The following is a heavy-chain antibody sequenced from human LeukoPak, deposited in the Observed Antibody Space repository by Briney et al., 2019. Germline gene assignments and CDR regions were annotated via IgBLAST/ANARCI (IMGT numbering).Heavy chain of an antibody. CDR2: IIPIFGTA. Sequence: ASVKVSCKASGGTFSSYAISWVRQAPGQGLEWMGGIIPIFGTANYAQKFQGGVTITADESTSTAYMELSSLRSEDTAVYYCARYVTGWDNWSDPPADAFDIWGQGTMVTVSS. CDR3: ARYVTGWDNWSDPPADAFDI. V-gene: IGHV1-69*13. J-gene: IGHJ3*02. D-gene: IGHD1-1*01. CDR1: GGTFSSYA.